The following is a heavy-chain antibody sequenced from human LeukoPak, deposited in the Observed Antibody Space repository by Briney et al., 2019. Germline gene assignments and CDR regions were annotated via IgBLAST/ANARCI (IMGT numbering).Heavy chain of an antibody. CDR2: VYYSGSS. D-gene: IGHD1-26*01. CDR1: GGSISSGGYY. Sequence: SETLSLTCTVSGGSISSGGYYWSWIRQHPGKGLEWTRYVYYSGSSYYNPSLKSRVTITVDTSKNQFSLKLSSVPAADTAVYYGARDMGVGATRYFDYWGQGTLVTVSS. J-gene: IGHJ4*02. CDR3: ARDMGVGATRYFDY. V-gene: IGHV4-31*03.